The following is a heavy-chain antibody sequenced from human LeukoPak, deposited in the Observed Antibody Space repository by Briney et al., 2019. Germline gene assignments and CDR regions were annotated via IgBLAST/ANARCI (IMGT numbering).Heavy chain of an antibody. D-gene: IGHD3-22*01. CDR3: VKSGDYYDSSGYYLGAFDY. Sequence: XXXCAXXGFTXSXXAMXWXXXXXXXGXXXXXXXXXSGGSTYYADSVKGRFTISRDNSKNTLYLQMNSLRAEDTAVYYCVKSGDYYDSSGYYLGAFDYWGQGTLVTVSS. V-gene: IGHV3-23*01. J-gene: IGHJ4*02. CDR2: XXXSGGST. CDR1: GFTXSXXA.